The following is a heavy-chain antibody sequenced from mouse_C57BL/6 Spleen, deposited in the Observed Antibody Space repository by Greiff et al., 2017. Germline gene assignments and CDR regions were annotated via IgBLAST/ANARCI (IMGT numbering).Heavy chain of an antibody. CDR3: ARGTYSNYGGAY. D-gene: IGHD2-5*01. Sequence: QVQLQQPGAELVKPGASVKLSCKASGYTFTSYWMHWVKQRPGQGLEWIGMIHPNSGSTNYNEKFKSKATLTVDNSSSVAYMQLSSLTSEDSAVYYCARGTYSNYGGAYWGQGTLVTVSA. V-gene: IGHV1-64*01. J-gene: IGHJ3*01. CDR1: GYTFTSYW. CDR2: IHPNSGST.